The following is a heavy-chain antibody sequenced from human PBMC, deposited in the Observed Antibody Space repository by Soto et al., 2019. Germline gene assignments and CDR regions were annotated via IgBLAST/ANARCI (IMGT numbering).Heavy chain of an antibody. J-gene: IGHJ4*02. V-gene: IGHV3-23*01. CDR3: TTARHCSSDACPAAE. CDR2: IGPDPSNT. Sequence: EVQLLESGGALVQPGGSLRLSCTTSGFTFGTTGMLWLRQPPGKGLEWVSAIGPDPSNTKYTDSVKGRFIISRDNSKNTVFLQMTSLGAEDTALYYCTTARHCSSDACPAAEWGQGTLITVSS. CDR1: GFTFGTTG. D-gene: IGHD2-2*01.